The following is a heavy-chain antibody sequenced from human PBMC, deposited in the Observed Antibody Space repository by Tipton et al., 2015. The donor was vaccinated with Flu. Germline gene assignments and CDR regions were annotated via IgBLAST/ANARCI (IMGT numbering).Heavy chain of an antibody. Sequence: GSLRLSCAASGFAFSSYWMHWVRQAPGKGLEWVANINQNGSVKYYVDSVKGRFTISRDNAKSSLYLQMNSLRAEDTAVYYCAKELGGGSCYWGQGTLVTVSS. J-gene: IGHJ4*02. D-gene: IGHD2-15*01. V-gene: IGHV3-7*01. CDR2: INQNGSVK. CDR3: AKELGGGSCY. CDR1: GFAFSSYW.